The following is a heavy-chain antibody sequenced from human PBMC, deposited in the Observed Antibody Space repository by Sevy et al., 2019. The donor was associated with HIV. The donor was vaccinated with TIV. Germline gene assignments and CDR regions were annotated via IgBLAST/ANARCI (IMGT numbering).Heavy chain of an antibody. J-gene: IGHJ6*02. CDR3: AKATDPDYDFWSGIDHYYYAMDV. Sequence: GGSLRLSCAASGFTFDDYAMHWVRQVPGKGLEWVSGISWNSNSIGYAQSVKGRVTISRDNAKKSLYLQMNSLRTEDSALYYCAKATDPDYDFWSGIDHYYYAMDVWGQGTTVTVSS. CDR1: GFTFDDYA. V-gene: IGHV3-9*01. D-gene: IGHD3-3*01. CDR2: ISWNSNSI.